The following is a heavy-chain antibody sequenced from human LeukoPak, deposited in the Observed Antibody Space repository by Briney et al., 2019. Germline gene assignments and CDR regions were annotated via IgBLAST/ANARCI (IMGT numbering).Heavy chain of an antibody. J-gene: IGHJ1*01. D-gene: IGHD2-2*01. CDR2: ITPILGTA. CDR3: ASMRLGEDIVVVPAAD. CDR1: GGTFSSYA. V-gene: IGHV1-69*06. Sequence: SVKVSCKASGGTFSSYAISWVRQAPGQGLEWMGGITPILGTANYAQKFQGRVTITADKSTSTAYMELSSLRSEDTAVYYCASMRLGEDIVVVPAADWGQGTLVTVSS.